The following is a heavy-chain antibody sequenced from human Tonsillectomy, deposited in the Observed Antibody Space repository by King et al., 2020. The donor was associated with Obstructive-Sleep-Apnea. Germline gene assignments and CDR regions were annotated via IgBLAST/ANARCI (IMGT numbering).Heavy chain of an antibody. D-gene: IGHD6-6*01. V-gene: IGHV3-64D*06. J-gene: IGHJ4*02. CDR1: GFTFSSYA. CDR3: VKTRAKYSSSPQGDY. CDR2: ISRNGGST. Sequence: QLVQSGGGLVQPGGSLRLSCSASGFTFSSYAMHWVRQAPGKGLEYVSAISRNGGSTYYADSVKGRFTISRDNSKNTLYLQMSSLRAEDTAVYYCVKTRAKYSSSPQGDYWGQGTLVTVSS.